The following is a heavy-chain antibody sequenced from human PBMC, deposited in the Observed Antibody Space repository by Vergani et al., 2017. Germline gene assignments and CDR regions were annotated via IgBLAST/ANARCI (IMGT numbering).Heavy chain of an antibody. J-gene: IGHJ4*02. D-gene: IGHD2-21*02. CDR2: VDPEDGET. V-gene: IGHV1-69-2*01. Sequence: EVQLVQSGAEVKKPGATMKISCKVSGYTFTDHSMHWVKQAPGKGLEWMGLVDPEDGETIYAEKFKGRVTIAADTSTDTAHLELSSLRSEDTAVYYCARGGGGDPLGYWGQGTLVTVSS. CDR3: ARGGGGDPLGY. CDR1: GYTFTDHS.